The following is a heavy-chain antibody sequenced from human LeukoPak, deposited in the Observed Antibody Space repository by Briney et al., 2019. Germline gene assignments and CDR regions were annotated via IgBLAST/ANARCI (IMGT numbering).Heavy chain of an antibody. CDR2: IRYDGSNK. J-gene: IGHJ3*02. V-gene: IGHV3-30*02. Sequence: GGSLRLSCAASGFTFSSYGMHWVRRAPGKGLEWVAFIRYDGSNKYYADSVKGRFTISRDNSKNTLYLQMNSLKTEDTAVYYCTTGVSVTLDAFDIWGQGTMVTVSS. D-gene: IGHD4-17*01. CDR3: TTGVSVTLDAFDI. CDR1: GFTFSSYG.